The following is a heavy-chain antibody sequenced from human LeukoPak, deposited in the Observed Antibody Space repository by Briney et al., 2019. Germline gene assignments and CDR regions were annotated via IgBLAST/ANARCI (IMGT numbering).Heavy chain of an antibody. J-gene: IGHJ5*02. CDR1: GDSISSYY. Sequence: SETLSLTCTVSGDSISSYYWNWIRQPPGKGLEWIGYIYYSGSTNYNPSLKSRVTISVDTSKNQFSLKLSSVTAADTAVYYCARDSSGYYHWFDPWGQGTLVTVSS. CDR3: ARDSSGYYHWFDP. CDR2: IYYSGST. D-gene: IGHD3-22*01. V-gene: IGHV4-59*01.